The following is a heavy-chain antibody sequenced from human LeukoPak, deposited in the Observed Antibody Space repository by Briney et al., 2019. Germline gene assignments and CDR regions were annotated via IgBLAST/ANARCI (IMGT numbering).Heavy chain of an antibody. CDR3: AKGEWSLTGYLYY. J-gene: IGHJ4*02. V-gene: IGHV3-23*01. Sequence: PGGSLRLSCAASGFTFSSYAMSWVRQAPGKGLEWVSAISGSGGSTYYADSVGGRFTVSRDNSKNTLYLQMNSLRAEDTAVYYFAKGEWSLTGYLYYWGQGTLVTVSS. CDR2: ISGSGGST. CDR1: GFTFSSYA. D-gene: IGHD3-9*01.